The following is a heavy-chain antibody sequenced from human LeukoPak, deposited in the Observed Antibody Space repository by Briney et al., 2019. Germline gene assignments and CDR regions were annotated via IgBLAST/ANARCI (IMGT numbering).Heavy chain of an antibody. CDR3: AREAMYSYGNNFDY. Sequence: SETLSLTCTVSGGSVSSGSYYWSWIRQPPGKGLEWIGYIYYSGSTNYNPSLKSRVTISVDTSKNQFSPKLSSVTAADTAVYHCAREAMYSYGNNFDYWGQGTLVTVSS. CDR2: IYYSGST. CDR1: GGSVSSGSYY. J-gene: IGHJ4*02. D-gene: IGHD5-18*01. V-gene: IGHV4-61*01.